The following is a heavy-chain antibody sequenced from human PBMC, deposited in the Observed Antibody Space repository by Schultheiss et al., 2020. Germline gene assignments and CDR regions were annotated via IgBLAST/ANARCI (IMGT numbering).Heavy chain of an antibody. CDR1: GGSVSSGSYY. D-gene: IGHD1-26*01. Sequence: SATLSLTCTVSGGSVSSGSYYWSWIRQPPGKGLEWIGYIYYSGSTNYNPSLKSRVTISVDTSKNQFSLKLSSVTAADTAVYYCAKDLAFSLRVGARLDYWGQGTLVTVSS. CDR3: AKDLAFSLRVGARLDY. CDR2: IYYSGST. V-gene: IGHV4-61*01. J-gene: IGHJ4*02.